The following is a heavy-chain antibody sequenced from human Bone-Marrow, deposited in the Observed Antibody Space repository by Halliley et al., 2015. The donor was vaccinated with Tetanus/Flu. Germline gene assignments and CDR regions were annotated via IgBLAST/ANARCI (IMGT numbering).Heavy chain of an antibody. CDR3: AKEMTGPQDS. CDR1: EFTLRRYW. D-gene: IGHD3-9*01. V-gene: IGHV3-74*01. J-gene: IGHJ4*02. CDR2: INPEETTT. Sequence: SLRLSCVDSEFTLRRYWVHWVCQAPGKGLVWVSRINPEETTTNYADSVKGRFTISRDNAKNIVYLQMNSLRVEDTAIYYCAKEMTGPQDSWGQGTLVTVSS.